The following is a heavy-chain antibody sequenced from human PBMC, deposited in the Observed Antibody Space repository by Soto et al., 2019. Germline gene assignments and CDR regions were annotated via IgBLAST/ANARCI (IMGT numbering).Heavy chain of an antibody. CDR3: ARDTRHYYDSSGYNLDY. V-gene: IGHV1-69*13. CDR1: GGTFSSYA. Sequence: GASVKVSCKASGGTFSSYAISWVRQAPGQGLEWMGGIIPIFGTANYAQKFQGRVTITADGSTSTAYMELSSLRSEDTAVYYCARDTRHYYDSSGYNLDYWGQGNLVTVSS. J-gene: IGHJ4*02. D-gene: IGHD3-22*01. CDR2: IIPIFGTA.